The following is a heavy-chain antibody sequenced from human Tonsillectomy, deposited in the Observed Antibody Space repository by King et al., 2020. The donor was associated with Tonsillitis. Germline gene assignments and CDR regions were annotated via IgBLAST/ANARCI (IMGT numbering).Heavy chain of an antibody. Sequence: VQLVESGGGLVQPGGSLRLSCAASGFTFSDHYMDWARQAPGKGLEWVGRTRNKANSYTTKNAPSVKGRVTVSKEDAKNSVYLQMNSLKTEDTAVYFCVGGVVGAADHWGQGTLVTVSS. J-gene: IGHJ4*02. CDR3: VGGVVGAADH. CDR2: TRNKANSYTT. D-gene: IGHD1-26*01. CDR1: GFTFSDHY. V-gene: IGHV3-72*01.